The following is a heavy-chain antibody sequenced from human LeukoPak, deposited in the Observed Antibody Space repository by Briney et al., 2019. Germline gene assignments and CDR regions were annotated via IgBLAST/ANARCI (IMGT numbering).Heavy chain of an antibody. CDR3: AKVRITIFGVVMGYFDY. D-gene: IGHD3-3*01. Sequence: SETLSLTCTVSGGSISSSSYYWRWIRQPPGKGLEWIGSIYYSGSTYYNPSLKSRVTISVDTSKNQFSLKLSSVTAADTAVYYCAKVRITIFGVVMGYFDYWGQGTLVTVSS. CDR1: GGSISSSSYY. J-gene: IGHJ4*02. CDR2: IYYSGST. V-gene: IGHV4-39*01.